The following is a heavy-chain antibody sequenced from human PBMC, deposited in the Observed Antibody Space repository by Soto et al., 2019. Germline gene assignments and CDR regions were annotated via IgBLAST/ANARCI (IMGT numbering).Heavy chain of an antibody. Sequence: GGSLRLSCAASGFTVSSNYMSWVRQAPGKGLEWVSVIYSGGSTYYADSVKGRFTISRDNSKNTLYLQMNSLRAEDTAVYYCARGLAYATKYYYYMDVWGKGTTVTVSS. CDR2: IYSGGST. CDR3: ARGLAYATKYYYYMDV. D-gene: IGHD3-9*01. V-gene: IGHV3-66*01. J-gene: IGHJ6*03. CDR1: GFTVSSNY.